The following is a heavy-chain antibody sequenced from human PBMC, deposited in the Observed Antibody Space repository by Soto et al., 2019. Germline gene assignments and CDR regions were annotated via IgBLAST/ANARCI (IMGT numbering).Heavy chain of an antibody. V-gene: IGHV3-33*01. D-gene: IGHD1-20*01. CDR1: GFTFSSYG. Sequence: QVQLVESGGGVVQPGRSLRLSCAASGFTFSSYGMHWVRQAPGKGLEWVAIIYYDESKKYYADSVKGRFTISRDNSKNTMYLQINSLRAEDTAVYYCARDITTSMYNWIPELGYWGQGTLVTVSS. CDR2: IYYDESKK. J-gene: IGHJ4*02. CDR3: ARDITTSMYNWIPELGY.